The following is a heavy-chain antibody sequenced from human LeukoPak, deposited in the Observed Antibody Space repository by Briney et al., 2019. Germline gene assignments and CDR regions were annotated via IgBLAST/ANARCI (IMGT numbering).Heavy chain of an antibody. D-gene: IGHD5-18*01. V-gene: IGHV4-61*05. Sequence: PSETLSLTCTVSGGSISSSSYYWGWIRQPPGKGLEWIGYIYYSGSTNYNPSLKSRVTISVDTSKNQFSLKLSSVTAADTAVYYCARVRDTAMANWFDPWGQGTLVTVSS. CDR2: IYYSGST. CDR1: GGSISSSSYY. CDR3: ARVRDTAMANWFDP. J-gene: IGHJ5*02.